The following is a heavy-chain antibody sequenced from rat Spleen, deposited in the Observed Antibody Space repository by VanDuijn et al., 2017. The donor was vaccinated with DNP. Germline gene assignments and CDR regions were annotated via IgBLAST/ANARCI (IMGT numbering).Heavy chain of an antibody. V-gene: IGHV5-22*01. J-gene: IGHJ2*01. D-gene: IGHD4-3*01. CDR2: IRYDGGST. Sequence: EVLLVESGGGLVQPGRSLKLSCAASGLTFSDYYMAWVRQAPTKGLEWVAYIRYDGGSTKYGDSVKGRFTISRDNAKNTLYLQMNSLRSEDLATYYCVRWNSGHFDYWGQGVMVPVSS. CDR1: GLTFSDYY. CDR3: VRWNSGHFDY.